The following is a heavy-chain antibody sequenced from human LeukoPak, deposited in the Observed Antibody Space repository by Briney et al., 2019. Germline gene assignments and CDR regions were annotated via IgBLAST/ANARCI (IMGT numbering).Heavy chain of an antibody. J-gene: IGHJ4*02. CDR3: ARVSQASHRYCSAGSCYRNSFDY. Sequence: SVKVSCKASGGTFSSYAISWVRQAPGQGLEWMRGIIPIFGTANYAQKFQGRVTITADESTSTAYMELSSLRSEDTAVYYCARVSQASHRYCSAGSCYRNSFDYWGQGTLVTVSS. CDR2: IIPIFGTA. V-gene: IGHV1-69*13. D-gene: IGHD2-15*01. CDR1: GGTFSSYA.